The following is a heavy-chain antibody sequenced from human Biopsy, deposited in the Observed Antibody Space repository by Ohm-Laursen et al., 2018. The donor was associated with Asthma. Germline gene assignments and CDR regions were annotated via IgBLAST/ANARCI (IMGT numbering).Heavy chain of an antibody. J-gene: IGHJ3*02. CDR2: ISKDASTQ. CDR3: VRDGTDDAFDI. Sequence: SLRLSCTASGFSYSNFAIHWVRQAPGKGLEWVGVISKDASTQDYADSVKGRFTMARDNSKNTLDLQMNSLREEDTAVYYCVRDGTDDAFDIWGQGTVVSVSS. D-gene: IGHD1-1*01. CDR1: GFSYSNFA. V-gene: IGHV3-30*01.